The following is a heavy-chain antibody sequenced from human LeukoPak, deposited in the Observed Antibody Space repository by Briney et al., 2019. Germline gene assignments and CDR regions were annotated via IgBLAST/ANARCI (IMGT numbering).Heavy chain of an antibody. CDR3: ARVEGWGYCSGGSCDFDY. J-gene: IGHJ4*02. Sequence: ASVKVSCKASGYSFTGYYMHWVRQAPGQGLEWMGWINPNSGDTKYAQKFQGRVTMTRDTSISTAYMELTRLRSDDTAVYYCARVEGWGYCSGGSCDFDYWGQGTLVTVSS. D-gene: IGHD2-15*01. CDR2: INPNSGDT. CDR1: GYSFTGYY. V-gene: IGHV1-2*02.